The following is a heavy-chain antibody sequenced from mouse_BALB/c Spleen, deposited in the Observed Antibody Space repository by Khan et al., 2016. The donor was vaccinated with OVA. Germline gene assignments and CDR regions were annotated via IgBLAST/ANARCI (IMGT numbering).Heavy chain of an antibody. J-gene: IGHJ3*01. CDR1: GFSLTSYG. D-gene: IGHD1-1*01. CDR3: ALYYDGRAWFAY. Sequence: VKLLESGPGLVAPSQSLSITCTVSGFSLTSYGVGWVRQPPGKGLEWLGVIWGDGSTNYHSALISRLNINKDNSKSQVFLKLNSLQTDDTATYYCALYYDGRAWFAYWGQGTVVTVSA. CDR2: IWGDGST. V-gene: IGHV2-3*01.